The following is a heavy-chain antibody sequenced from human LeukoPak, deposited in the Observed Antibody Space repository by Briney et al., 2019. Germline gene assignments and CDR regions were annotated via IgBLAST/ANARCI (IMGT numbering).Heavy chain of an antibody. J-gene: IGHJ4*02. CDR1: GFTFGRYW. CDR2: INQGGSRL. V-gene: IGHV3-7*01. Sequence: PGGSLRLSCAGSGFTFGRYWMSWVRQAPGQGPERVASINQGGSRLHYLDSVTGRFIISRDDAQNSLFLQMTRLRVDDTAVYYCARLKDDVTKLDYWGQGTLVSVSS. CDR3: ARLKDDVTKLDY. D-gene: IGHD2-8*01.